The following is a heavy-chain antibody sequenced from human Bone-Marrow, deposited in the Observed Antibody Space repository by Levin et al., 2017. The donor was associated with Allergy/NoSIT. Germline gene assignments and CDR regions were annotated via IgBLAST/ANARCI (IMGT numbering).Heavy chain of an antibody. CDR3: ARRGDRNYYYYMDV. Sequence: PGESLKISCKASGYSFNLYGISWVRQAPGQGLEWMGWISTHSGNTNYAQNFQDRVTMTKDTSTSTVYMELRGLRADDTAIYYCARRGDRNYYYYMDVWGKGTTVTVSS. J-gene: IGHJ6*03. CDR2: ISTHSGNT. CDR1: GYSFNLYG. V-gene: IGHV1-18*01. D-gene: IGHD2-21*01.